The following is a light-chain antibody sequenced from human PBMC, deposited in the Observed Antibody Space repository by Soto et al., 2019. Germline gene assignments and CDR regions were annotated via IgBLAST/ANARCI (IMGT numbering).Light chain of an antibody. J-gene: IGKJ1*01. CDR2: WAS. CDR1: QSVLYSSNNKNY. Sequence: DIVMTQSPDSLAVSLGERATINCKSSQSVLYSSNNKNYLAWFQQKPGQPHKLLIYWASARESGLPDRFSGSGSGTDFTLTISSLQAEDVAVYYCQQYYSTPRTFGQGTKVEIK. CDR3: QQYYSTPRT. V-gene: IGKV4-1*01.